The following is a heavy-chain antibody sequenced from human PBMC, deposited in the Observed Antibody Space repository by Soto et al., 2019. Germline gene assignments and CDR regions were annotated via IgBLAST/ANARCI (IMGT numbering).Heavy chain of an antibody. D-gene: IGHD6-19*01. J-gene: IGHJ4*02. CDR2: ISSNGGST. Sequence: GGSLRLSCSASGFTFSSYAVHWVRQAPGKGLEYASAISSNGGSTYYADSVKGRFTISRDNSKNTLYLQMSSLRAEDTAVYYCVKERVAVAGNYFDYWGQGTLVTVSS. CDR1: GFTFSSYA. V-gene: IGHV3-64D*06. CDR3: VKERVAVAGNYFDY.